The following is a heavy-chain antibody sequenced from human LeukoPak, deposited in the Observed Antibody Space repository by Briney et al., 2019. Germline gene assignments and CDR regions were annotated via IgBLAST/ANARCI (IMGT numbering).Heavy chain of an antibody. V-gene: IGHV3-53*01. Sequence: GGSLRLSCAASGFSVSNNYMSWVRQPPGKGLEWVSVIYSGGSTYYADFVKGRFTISRDNSKNTLYLQVNSLRAEDTAVYYCASNLGARNAFDIWGQGIMVTVSS. J-gene: IGHJ3*02. CDR1: GFSVSNNY. CDR2: IYSGGST. CDR3: ASNLGARNAFDI. D-gene: IGHD1-1*01.